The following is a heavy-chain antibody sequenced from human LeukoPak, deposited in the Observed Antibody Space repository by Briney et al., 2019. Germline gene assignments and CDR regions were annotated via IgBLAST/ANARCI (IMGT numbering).Heavy chain of an antibody. V-gene: IGHV3-23*01. D-gene: IGHD6-6*01. CDR3: AKGTRMVAARSGHDY. CDR1: GFTFSSYA. J-gene: IGHJ4*02. CDR2: ISGSGGST. Sequence: GGSLRLSCAASGFTFSSYAMSWVRQAPGKGLEWVSAISGSGGSTYYADSVEGRFTISRDNSKNTLYLQMNSLRAEDTAIYYCAKGTRMVAARSGHDYWGQGTLVTVSS.